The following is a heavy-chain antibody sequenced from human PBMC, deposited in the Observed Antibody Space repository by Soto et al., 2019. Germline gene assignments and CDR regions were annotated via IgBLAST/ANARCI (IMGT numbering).Heavy chain of an antibody. D-gene: IGHD3-22*01. V-gene: IGHV1-69*01. CDR3: ATNYYDGSGHYFIFEH. CDR2: IIPIGGTP. CDR1: GRTFNNYA. Sequence: QVQLVQSGAEVKKPGSPVKVSCKASGRTFNNYAISWVRQAPGIGFEWLGVIIPIGGTPEHAQKFQGRVTISADESTNTAYMELSSLRSEDTAVYYCATNYYDGSGHYFIFEHWGQGTLVTVSS. J-gene: IGHJ4*02.